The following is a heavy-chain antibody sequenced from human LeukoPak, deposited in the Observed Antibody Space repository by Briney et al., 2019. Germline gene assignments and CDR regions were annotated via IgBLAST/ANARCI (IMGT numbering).Heavy chain of an antibody. CDR2: ISVYNGNT. V-gene: IGHV1-18*01. CDR1: GYTFSSYG. Sequence: ASVKVSCKASGYTFSSYGISWVRQAPGQGLEWMGWISVYNGNTNYAQKLQGRVTMTTDTSTSTAYMELRSLRSDDTAVYYCARKLIEMAITSPFDNWGQGTLVTVSP. D-gene: IGHD5-24*01. J-gene: IGHJ4*02. CDR3: ARKLIEMAITSPFDN.